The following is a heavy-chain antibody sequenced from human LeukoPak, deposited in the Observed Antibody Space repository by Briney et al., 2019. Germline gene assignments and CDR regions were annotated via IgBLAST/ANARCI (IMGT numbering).Heavy chain of an antibody. J-gene: IGHJ5*02. D-gene: IGHD1-26*01. Sequence: TPETLSLTCAVYGGSFSGYYWSWIRQPPGKGLEWIGEINHSGSTNYNPSLKSRVTISVDTSKNQFSLKLSSVTAADTAVYYCARGIYRPNWFDPWGQGTLVTVSS. CDR1: GGSFSGYY. CDR2: INHSGST. V-gene: IGHV4-34*01. CDR3: ARGIYRPNWFDP.